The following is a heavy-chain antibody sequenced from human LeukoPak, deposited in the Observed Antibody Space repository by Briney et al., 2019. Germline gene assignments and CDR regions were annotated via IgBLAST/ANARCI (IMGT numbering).Heavy chain of an antibody. CDR1: GGSFSGYY. CDR2: INHSGST. Sequence: SETLSLTCAVYGGSFSGYYWSWIRRPPGKGLEWIGEINHSGSTNYNPSLKSRVTISVDTSKNQFSLKLSSVTAADTAVYYCARGRPRSYDFWSGYSYYFDYWGQGTLVTVSS. J-gene: IGHJ4*02. CDR3: ARGRPRSYDFWSGYSYYFDY. V-gene: IGHV4-34*01. D-gene: IGHD3-3*01.